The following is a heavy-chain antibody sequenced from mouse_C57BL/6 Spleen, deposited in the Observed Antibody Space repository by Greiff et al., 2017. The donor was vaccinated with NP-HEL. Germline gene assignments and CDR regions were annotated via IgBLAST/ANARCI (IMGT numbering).Heavy chain of an antibody. Sequence: QVHVKQSGAELAKPGASVKLSCKASGYTFTSYWMHWVKQRPGQGLEWIGYINPSSGYTKYNQKFKDKATLTADKSSSTAYMQLSSLTYEDSAVYYCARTDYYGSSWFAYWGQGTLVTVSA. V-gene: IGHV1-7*01. D-gene: IGHD1-1*01. CDR1: GYTFTSYW. J-gene: IGHJ3*01. CDR2: INPSSGYT. CDR3: ARTDYYGSSWFAY.